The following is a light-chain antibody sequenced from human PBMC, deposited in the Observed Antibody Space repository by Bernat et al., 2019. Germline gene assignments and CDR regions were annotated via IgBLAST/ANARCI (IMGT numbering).Light chain of an antibody. J-gene: IGKJ4*01. CDR1: QSARSY. CDR3: QQRSSWPLT. Sequence: EIVLTQSPATLSLSPGERATLSCRASQSARSYLAWYQQKPGQAPRLLIYDSSNRATGIPARFSSSGSGTDFTLTISSLEPEDSAVYYCQQRSSWPLTFGGGTKVEIK. CDR2: DSS. V-gene: IGKV3-11*01.